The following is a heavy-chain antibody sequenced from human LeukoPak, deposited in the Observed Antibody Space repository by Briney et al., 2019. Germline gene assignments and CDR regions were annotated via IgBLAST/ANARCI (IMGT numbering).Heavy chain of an antibody. CDR3: ARAAPPGYTYACNFDS. V-gene: IGHV4-59*13. Sequence: PSETLSLTCTVSGGSISSYSWSWIRQPPGKGLAWIGYIYYSGSTNYNPSLKSRVTISVDTSKNQFSLKLSSVTAADTAVYYCARAAPPGYTYACNFDSSGHRDLFTVSS. CDR1: GGSISSYS. J-gene: IGHJ4*03. D-gene: IGHD5-18*01. CDR2: IYYSGST.